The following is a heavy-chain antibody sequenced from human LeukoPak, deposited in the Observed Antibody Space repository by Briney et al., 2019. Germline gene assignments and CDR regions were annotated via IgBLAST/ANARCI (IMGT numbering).Heavy chain of an antibody. CDR2: INPNSGGT. CDR1: GYTFTGYY. D-gene: IGHD3-10*01. CDR3: ARDYYSGSGSYFSPRTPFDP. V-gene: IGHV1-2*02. J-gene: IGHJ5*02. Sequence: GASMKVSCKAYGYTFTGYYMHWVRQAPGQGLEWMGWINPNSGGTNYAQKFQGRVTMTRDTSISTAYMELSRLRSDDTAVYYCARDYYSGSGSYFSPRTPFDPWGQGTLVTVSS.